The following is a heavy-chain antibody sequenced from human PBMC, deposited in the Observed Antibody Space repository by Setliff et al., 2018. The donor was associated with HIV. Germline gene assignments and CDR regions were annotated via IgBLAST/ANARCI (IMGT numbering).Heavy chain of an antibody. CDR3: AKLSHVDTSLGIKYHHFDF. J-gene: IGHJ2*01. D-gene: IGHD5-18*01. CDR1: GGFISGHY. V-gene: IGHV4-59*11. Sequence: ASETLSLTCTVSGGFISGHYWSWIRQTPGKGLEFIAYIYYTGRDTNYNPSLKSRVTISVDTSKNQFPLTLRSVSAADTAVYYCAKLSHVDTSLGIKYHHFDFWGRGTLVTVS. CDR2: IYYTGRDT.